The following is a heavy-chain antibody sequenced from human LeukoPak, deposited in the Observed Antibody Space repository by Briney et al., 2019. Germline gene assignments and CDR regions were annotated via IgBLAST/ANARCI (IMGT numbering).Heavy chain of an antibody. Sequence: SVKVSCKASGGTFSSYGISWVRQAPGQGLEWMGRIIPILGVSKYAQKFQGRVTITADKSPSTSYMELSSLRSEDTAVYYCARSGVDDFWSGYYRPWGQGTLVTVSS. V-gene: IGHV1-69*04. D-gene: IGHD3-3*01. CDR3: ARSGVDDFWSGYYRP. J-gene: IGHJ5*02. CDR1: GGTFSSYG. CDR2: IIPILGVS.